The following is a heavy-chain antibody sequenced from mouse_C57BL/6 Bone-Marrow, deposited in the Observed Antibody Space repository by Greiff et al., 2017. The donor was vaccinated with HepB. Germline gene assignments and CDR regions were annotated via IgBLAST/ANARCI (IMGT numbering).Heavy chain of an antibody. D-gene: IGHD1-1*01. CDR1: GYTFTSYG. CDR2: IYPRSGNT. V-gene: IGHV1-81*01. CDR3: ARCPLIYYYGYFDY. Sequence: QVQLQQSGAELARPGASVKLSCKASGYTFTSYGISWVKQRTGQGLEWIGEIYPRSGNTYYNEKFKGTATLTADKSSSTAYMELRSLTSEDSAVYFCARCPLIYYYGYFDYWGQGTTLTGSS. J-gene: IGHJ2*01.